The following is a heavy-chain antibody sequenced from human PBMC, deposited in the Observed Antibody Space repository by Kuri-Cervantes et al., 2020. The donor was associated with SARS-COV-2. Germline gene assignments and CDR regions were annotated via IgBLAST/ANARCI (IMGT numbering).Heavy chain of an antibody. J-gene: IGHJ6*02. Sequence: SETLSLTCTVSGGSISSSSYYWGWIRRPPGKGLEWIGSIYYSGSTYYNPSLKSRVTISVDTSKNQFSLKLSSVTAADTAVYYCARPMPYDFWSGYRAYYYGMDVWGQGTTVTVSS. CDR3: ARPMPYDFWSGYRAYYYGMDV. CDR1: GGSISSSSYY. V-gene: IGHV4-39*01. D-gene: IGHD3-3*01. CDR2: IYYSGST.